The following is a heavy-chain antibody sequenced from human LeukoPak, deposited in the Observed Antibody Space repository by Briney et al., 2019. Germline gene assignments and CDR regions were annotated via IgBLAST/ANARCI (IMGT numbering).Heavy chain of an antibody. CDR3: AGGALRYFDWLFY. CDR2: ISGSGGST. Sequence: GRSLRRSWAASGFTCSSYAMSWVRQAQGKGLEWVSAISGSGGSTYYADSVKGRFTISRDNSKNTLYLQMNSLRAEDTAVYYCAGGALRYFDWLFYWGQGTLVTVSS. J-gene: IGHJ4*02. CDR1: GFTCSSYA. V-gene: IGHV3-23*01. D-gene: IGHD3-9*01.